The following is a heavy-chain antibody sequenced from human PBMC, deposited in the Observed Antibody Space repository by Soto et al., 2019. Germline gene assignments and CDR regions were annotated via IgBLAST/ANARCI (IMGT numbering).Heavy chain of an antibody. CDR2: IYYSGST. D-gene: IGHD6-25*01. Sequence: SETLSLTCTVSGGSISSYYWSWIRQPPGKGLEWIGYIYYSGSTNYNPSLKSQVTISVDTSKNQFSLKLSSVTAADTAVYYCARVGRLYCYYGMDVWGQGTTVTVSS. V-gene: IGHV4-59*01. CDR3: ARVGRLYCYYGMDV. J-gene: IGHJ6*02. CDR1: GGSISSYY.